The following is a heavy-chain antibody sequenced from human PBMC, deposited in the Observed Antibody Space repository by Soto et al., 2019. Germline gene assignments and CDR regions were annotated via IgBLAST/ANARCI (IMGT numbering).Heavy chain of an antibody. Sequence: EVQLVESGGSLVKPGESLRLSCVASGFPFTTVWMNWVRQAPGKGPEWLGRVKTKAEGATTDYAAHAKGKFTILREDSINTVYLQMTSLRIEDTALYYCTSRIRTTNDNWGQGTLVTVSS. CDR1: GFPFTTVW. V-gene: IGHV3-15*07. CDR3: TSRIRTTNDN. CDR2: VKTKAEGATT. J-gene: IGHJ4*02. D-gene: IGHD1-1*01.